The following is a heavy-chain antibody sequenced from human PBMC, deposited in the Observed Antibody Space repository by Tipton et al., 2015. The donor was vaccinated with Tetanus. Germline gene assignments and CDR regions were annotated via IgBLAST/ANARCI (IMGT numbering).Heavy chain of an antibody. V-gene: IGHV5-51*01. Sequence: QLVQSGAEVKKPGESLKISCKGSGYNFTIYWIGWVRQMPGKGLEWMGIIYPGDSNIRYSTSFQGQVTISADRSISTAYLQWSSLKASDTAMYYCARRRTTTALSYYFDSWGQEPWSPSPQ. D-gene: IGHD4-17*01. CDR2: IYPGDSNI. CDR3: ARRRTTTALSYYFDS. J-gene: IGHJ4*01. CDR1: GYNFTIYW.